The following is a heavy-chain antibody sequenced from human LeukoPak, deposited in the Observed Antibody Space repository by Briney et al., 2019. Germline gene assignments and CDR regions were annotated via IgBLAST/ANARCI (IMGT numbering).Heavy chain of an antibody. V-gene: IGHV1-8*03. CDR2: MNPNSGNT. D-gene: IGHD5-18*01. J-gene: IGHJ3*02. CDR1: GYTFTSYD. CDR3: ARVIEGILDAFDI. Sequence: GASVKVSCKASGYTFTSYDINWVRQATGQGLEWMGWMNPNSGNTGYAQKFQGRVTITRNTSISTAYMELSSLRSEDTAVYYCARVIEGILDAFDIWGQGTMVTVSS.